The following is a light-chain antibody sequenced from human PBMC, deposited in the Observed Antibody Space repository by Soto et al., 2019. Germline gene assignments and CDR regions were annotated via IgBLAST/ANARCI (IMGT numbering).Light chain of an antibody. CDR3: GADHGSGSNFVVV. CDR2: VGTGGIVG. J-gene: IGLJ2*01. V-gene: IGLV9-49*01. CDR1: SGYSNYK. Sequence: QTVVTQPPSASASLGASVTLTCTLSSGYSNYKVDWYQQRPGKGPRFVMRVGTGGIVGSKGDGIPDRFSVLGSGLNRYLTIKNIQEEDESVYHCGADHGSGSNFVVVFGGGTKLTVL.